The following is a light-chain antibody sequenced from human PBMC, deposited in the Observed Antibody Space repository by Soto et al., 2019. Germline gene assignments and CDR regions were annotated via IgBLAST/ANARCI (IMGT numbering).Light chain of an antibody. CDR3: QTADTSLSVV. V-gene: IGLV1-40*01. CDR1: SSNIGAGYG. J-gene: IGLJ3*02. CDR2: QNN. Sequence: QAVVTQPPSVSGAPGQRVTISCTGSSSNIGAGYGVHWYQHLPGAAPKLVIFQNNIRPSGVPDRFSGSQSDTSAYLAITGLQAEDEADHYCQTADTSLSVVFGGGTKLTVL.